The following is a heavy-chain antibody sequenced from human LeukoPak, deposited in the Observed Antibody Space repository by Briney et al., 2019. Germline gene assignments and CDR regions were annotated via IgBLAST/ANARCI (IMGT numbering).Heavy chain of an antibody. Sequence: PGGSLRLSCAASGFTFDDHGMSWVRQAPGKGLEWVSAISGSGGSTYYADSVKGRFTISRDNSKNTLYLQMNSLRAEDTAVYYCAKDPDCTSGTCYTFFDYWGQGTLVTVSS. D-gene: IGHD2-8*01. CDR2: ISGSGGST. CDR3: AKDPDCTSGTCYTFFDY. V-gene: IGHV3-23*01. J-gene: IGHJ4*02. CDR1: GFTFDDHG.